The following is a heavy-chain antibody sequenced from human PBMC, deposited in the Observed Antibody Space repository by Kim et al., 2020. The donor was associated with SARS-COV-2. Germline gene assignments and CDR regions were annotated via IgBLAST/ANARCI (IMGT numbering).Heavy chain of an antibody. V-gene: IGHV4-38-2*02. D-gene: IGHD2-21*02. CDR2: IYHSGST. CDR3: ARAIAYGGGDCYLYGGF. CDR1: GYSISSGYY. J-gene: IGHJ5*01. Sequence: SETLSLTCTVSGYSISSGYYWGWIRQPPGKGLEWIGSIYHSGSTYYNPSLKSRVTISVDTSKNQFSLKLSSVTAADTAVYYCARAIAYGGGDCYLYGGF.